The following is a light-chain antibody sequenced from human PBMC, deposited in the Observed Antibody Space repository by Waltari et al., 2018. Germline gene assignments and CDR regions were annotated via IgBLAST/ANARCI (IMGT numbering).Light chain of an antibody. J-gene: IGLJ2*01. V-gene: IGLV2-14*01. Sequence: QSALTQPASVSGSPGQSITISCTGTSSDIGSYNYVSWYQQHPGKAPKLMIYDFNNRPSGVSSRFSGSKSGNTASLTISGLQAEDEADYYCSSYTTVTTVIFGGGTKLTVV. CDR1: SSDIGSYNY. CDR3: SSYTTVTTVI. CDR2: DFN.